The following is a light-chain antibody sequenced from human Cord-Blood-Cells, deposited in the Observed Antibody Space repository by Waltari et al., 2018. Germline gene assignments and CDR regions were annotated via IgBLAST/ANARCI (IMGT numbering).Light chain of an antibody. Sequence: EIVLTQSPATLSLSPGERATPSCRASQSVSSYLAWYKQKPGQAPRLLIYDASNRATGIPARFSGSGSGTDFTLTISSLEPEDFAVYYCQQRSNWITFGQGTRLEIK. V-gene: IGKV3-11*01. CDR3: QQRSNWIT. CDR1: QSVSSY. J-gene: IGKJ5*01. CDR2: DAS.